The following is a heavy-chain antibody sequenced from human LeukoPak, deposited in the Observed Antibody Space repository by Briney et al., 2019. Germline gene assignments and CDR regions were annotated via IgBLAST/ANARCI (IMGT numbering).Heavy chain of an antibody. J-gene: IGHJ4*02. Sequence: GGSLRLSCAASGFTFSSYSMNWVRQAPGKGLEWVAVISYDGSNKYYADSVKGRFTISRDNSKNTLYLQMNSLRAEDAAVYYCANGIVVVPAAIEDLFPGFDYRGQGTLVTVSS. CDR1: GFTFSSYS. CDR2: ISYDGSNK. V-gene: IGHV3-30*18. D-gene: IGHD2-2*02. CDR3: ANGIVVVPAAIEDLFPGFDY.